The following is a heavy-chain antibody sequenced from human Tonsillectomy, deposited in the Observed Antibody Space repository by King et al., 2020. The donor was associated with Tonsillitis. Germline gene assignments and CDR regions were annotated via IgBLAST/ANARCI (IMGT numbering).Heavy chain of an antibody. D-gene: IGHD1-26*01. CDR2: IFPGDSDT. V-gene: IGHV5-51*03. J-gene: IGHJ4*02. CDR3: ARPGEVGATRPFDY. CDR1: GYSFTSYW. Sequence: VQLVQSGAEVKKPGASLKISCKGSGYSFTSYWIGWVRQMPGKGLEWMGIIFPGDSDTRYSPSFEGQVTISVDKSISTAYLQWISLKASDSARYYCARPGEVGATRPFDYWGQGTLVTVSS.